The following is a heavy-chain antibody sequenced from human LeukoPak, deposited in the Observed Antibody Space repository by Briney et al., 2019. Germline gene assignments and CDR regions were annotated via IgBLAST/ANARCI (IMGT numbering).Heavy chain of an antibody. J-gene: IGHJ4*02. CDR1: GYSFTSYW. CDR2: IYPGDPDT. Sequence: GESLKISCKGSGYSFTSYWIGWVRQMPGKGLEWMGIIYPGDPDTRYSPSFQGQVTISADKSISTAYLQWSSLKASDTAMYYCASGGRDSSSWYNFDYWGQGTLVTVSS. CDR3: ASGGRDSSSWYNFDY. D-gene: IGHD6-13*01. V-gene: IGHV5-51*01.